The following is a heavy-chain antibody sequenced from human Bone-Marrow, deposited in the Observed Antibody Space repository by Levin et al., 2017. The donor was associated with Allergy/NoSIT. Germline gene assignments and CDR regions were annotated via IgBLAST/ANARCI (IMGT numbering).Heavy chain of an antibody. D-gene: IGHD6-13*01. CDR2: ISGSGGPT. J-gene: IGHJ5*02. CDR1: GFRFNDYA. V-gene: IGHV3-23*01. CDR3: AKDRGKGAASRPTS. Sequence: GGSLRLSCAASGFRFNDYAMSWVRQAPGKGLEWVSAISGSGGPTYYADSVKGRFTLSRDNSKNTLYLQMNSLSAEDTAVYFCAKDRGKGAASRPTSWRQGTLVTVSS.